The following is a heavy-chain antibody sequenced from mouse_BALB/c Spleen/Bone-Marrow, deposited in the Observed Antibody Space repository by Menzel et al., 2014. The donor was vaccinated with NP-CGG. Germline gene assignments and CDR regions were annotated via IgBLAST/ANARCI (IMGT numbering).Heavy chain of an antibody. J-gene: IGHJ2*01. CDR3: ASLTGTLDY. Sequence: SGTDLVKPGASVKLSCTASGFNIKDTYMHWVKQRPEQGLDWIGRIDPASGNIQYDPKFQGRAAITADTSSNTAYLQLSSRPSEDPAVYYWASLTGTLDYWGRGTPLTVSS. CDR1: GFNIKDTY. V-gene: IGHV14-3*02. D-gene: IGHD4-1*01. CDR2: IDPASGNI.